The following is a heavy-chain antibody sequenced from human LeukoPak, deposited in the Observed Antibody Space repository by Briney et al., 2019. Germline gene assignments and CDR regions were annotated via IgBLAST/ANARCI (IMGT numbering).Heavy chain of an antibody. CDR2: IGSSGSTI. D-gene: IGHD2-8*02. CDR3: AREYWPYYFDY. CDR1: GFTFSDYY. Sequence: GGSLRLSCAASGFTFSDYYMSWIRQAPGKGLEWVSYIGSSGSTIYYADSVKGRFTISRDNAKNSLYLQMNSLRAEDTAVYYCAREYWPYYFDYWGQGTLVTVSS. V-gene: IGHV3-11*04. J-gene: IGHJ4*02.